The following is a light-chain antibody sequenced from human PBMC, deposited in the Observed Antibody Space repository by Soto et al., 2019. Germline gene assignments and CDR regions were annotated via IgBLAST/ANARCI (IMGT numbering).Light chain of an antibody. V-gene: IGLV1-40*01. CDR1: SSNIGAGYD. Sequence: QAVLTQPPSVSGSPGQMVTISCTGSSSNIGAGYDVHWYQHLPGTAPKLLIYGNSNRPSGVPDRFSGSKSDTSASLAITGLQAEDEADYYSQSYDSSLSGYVFGTGTKVTVL. CDR2: GNS. CDR3: QSYDSSLSGYV. J-gene: IGLJ1*01.